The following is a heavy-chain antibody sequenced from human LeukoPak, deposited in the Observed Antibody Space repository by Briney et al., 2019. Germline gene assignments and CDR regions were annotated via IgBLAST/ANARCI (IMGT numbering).Heavy chain of an antibody. Sequence: SETLSLTCTVSGGSISSSSYYWGWIRQPPGKGLEWIGSIYYSGSTYYNPSLKSRVTISVDTSKNQFSLKLNSVTAADTAVYYCAIHSTTVDYWGQGTLVTVSS. J-gene: IGHJ4*02. D-gene: IGHD4-11*01. V-gene: IGHV4-39*01. CDR1: GGSISSSSYY. CDR2: IYYSGST. CDR3: AIHSTTVDY.